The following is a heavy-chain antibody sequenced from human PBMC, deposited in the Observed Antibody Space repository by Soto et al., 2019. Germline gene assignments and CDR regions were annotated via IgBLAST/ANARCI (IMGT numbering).Heavy chain of an antibody. Sequence: PGGSLRLSCAASGFTFDDYAMHWVRQAPGKGLEWVSGISWNSGSIGYADSVKGRFTISRDNAKNSLYLQMNSLRAEDTALYYCAKAGTQPYFDYWGQGTLVTVSS. V-gene: IGHV3-9*01. CDR1: GFTFDDYA. CDR3: AKAGTQPYFDY. J-gene: IGHJ4*02. D-gene: IGHD1-1*01. CDR2: ISWNSGSI.